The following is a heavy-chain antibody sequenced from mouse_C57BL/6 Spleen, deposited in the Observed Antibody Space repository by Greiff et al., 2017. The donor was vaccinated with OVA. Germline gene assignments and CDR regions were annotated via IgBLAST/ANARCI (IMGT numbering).Heavy chain of an antibody. CDR3: TSRGPYYGSLDY. D-gene: IGHD2-9*01. V-gene: IGHV1-15*01. J-gene: IGHJ4*01. CDR1: GYTFTDYE. CDR2: IDPETGGT. Sequence: QVQLQQSGAELVRPGASVTLSCKASGYTFTDYEMHWVKQTPVPGLEWIGAIDPETGGTAYNQKCKGKAILTADKSSSTAYMELRSLTSEDSAVYYCTSRGPYYGSLDYWGQGTSVTVSS.